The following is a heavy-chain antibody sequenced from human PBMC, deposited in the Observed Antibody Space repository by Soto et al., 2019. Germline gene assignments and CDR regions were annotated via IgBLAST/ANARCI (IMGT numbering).Heavy chain of an antibody. Sequence: GESLKISCKGSGYSFTSYWIGWVRQMPGKGLEWVGIIYPGDSDTRYSPSFQGQVTISADKSISTAYLQWSSLKASDTAMYYCARFRYCSGGSCYSGFDPWGQGTLVTVSS. CDR3: ARFRYCSGGSCYSGFDP. J-gene: IGHJ5*02. CDR1: GYSFTSYW. V-gene: IGHV5-51*06. CDR2: IYPGDSDT. D-gene: IGHD2-15*01.